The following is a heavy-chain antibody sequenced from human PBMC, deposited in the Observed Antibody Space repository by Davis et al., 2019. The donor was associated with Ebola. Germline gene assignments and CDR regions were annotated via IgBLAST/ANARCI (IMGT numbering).Heavy chain of an antibody. V-gene: IGHV3-30*02. CDR2: IWYDGSNE. CDR3: AKGRQWLEYFDY. D-gene: IGHD6-19*01. Sequence: GESLKISCAASGFIFSTYGMHWVRQAPGKGLEWVAVIWYDGSNEYYGDSVKGRFTISRDNSKNTLCLQMSSLRAEDTAVYYCAKGRQWLEYFDYWGQGTLVTVSS. CDR1: GFIFSTYG. J-gene: IGHJ4*02.